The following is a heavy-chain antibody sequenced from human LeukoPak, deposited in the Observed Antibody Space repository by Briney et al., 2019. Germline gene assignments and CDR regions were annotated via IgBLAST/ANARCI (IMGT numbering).Heavy chain of an antibody. J-gene: IGHJ4*02. CDR3: ARDVCGGTGTTINGYSYGYPSGY. V-gene: IGHV3-30-3*01. D-gene: IGHD5-18*01. Sequence: GGSLRLSCAASGLTFSSYAMHWVRQAPGKGLEWVAVISYGGSNKYYADSVKGRFTISRDNSKNTLYLQMNSLRAEDTAVYYCARDVCGGTGTTINGYSYGYPSGYWGQGTLVTVSS. CDR2: ISYGGSNK. CDR1: GLTFSSYA.